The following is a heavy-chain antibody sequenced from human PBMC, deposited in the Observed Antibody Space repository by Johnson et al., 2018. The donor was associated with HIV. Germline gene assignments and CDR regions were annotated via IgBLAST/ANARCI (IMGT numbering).Heavy chain of an antibody. CDR2: ISYDGSSK. D-gene: IGHD6-13*01. V-gene: IGHV3-30*04. CDR3: AKIAAATALKDAFDF. J-gene: IGHJ3*01. CDR1: GFTFSRYS. Sequence: QVQLVESGGGVVQPGRSLRLSCAASGFTFSRYSMHWVRQAPGKGLEWMAIISYDGSSKFSADSVKGRFTISRDNSKNTLYLQMNSLRVEDTAVYFCAKIAAATALKDAFDFWGRGTMVTVSS.